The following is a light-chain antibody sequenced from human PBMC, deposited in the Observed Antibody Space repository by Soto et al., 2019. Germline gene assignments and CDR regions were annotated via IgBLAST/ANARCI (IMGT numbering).Light chain of an antibody. CDR2: GNS. CDR1: SSNIGAGYD. CDR3: QSHDSSLSAYV. Sequence: QSVLTQPPSVSGAPGQRVTISCTGSSSNIGAGYDVHWYQQLPGTAPKLLIYGNSNRPSGVPDRFSGSKSGTSASLAITGLQAEDEADLYCQSHDSSLSAYVFGTGTKVTVL. V-gene: IGLV1-40*01. J-gene: IGLJ1*01.